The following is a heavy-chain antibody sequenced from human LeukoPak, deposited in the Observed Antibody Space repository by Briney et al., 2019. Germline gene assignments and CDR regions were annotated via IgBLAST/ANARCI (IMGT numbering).Heavy chain of an antibody. D-gene: IGHD1-14*01. CDR2: INPDGSRT. Sequence: GGSLRLSCVASGPTFSTYTFRSHWIHWVRQGPGKGLVWVSRINPDGSRTDYAESVKGRFTISRDNAKNTLSLEMNSLGDEDTAVYYCSRDFNGRNDFWGQGTLVTVSS. J-gene: IGHJ4*02. V-gene: IGHV3-74*01. CDR3: SRDFNGRNDF. CDR1: GPTFSTYTFRSHW.